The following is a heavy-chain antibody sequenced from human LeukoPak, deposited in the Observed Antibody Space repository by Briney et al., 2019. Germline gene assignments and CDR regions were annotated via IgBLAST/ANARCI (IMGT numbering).Heavy chain of an antibody. J-gene: IGHJ4*02. CDR3: ARDHTRYGDLVFDY. CDR1: GFTFSSYA. Sequence: GRSLRLSCAASGFTFSSYAMHWVRQAPGKGLEWVAVISYDGSNKYYEDSVKGRFTISRDNSKNTLYLQMNSLRAEDTAVYYCARDHTRYGDLVFDYWGQGTLVTVSS. CDR2: ISYDGSNK. V-gene: IGHV3-30*04. D-gene: IGHD4-17*01.